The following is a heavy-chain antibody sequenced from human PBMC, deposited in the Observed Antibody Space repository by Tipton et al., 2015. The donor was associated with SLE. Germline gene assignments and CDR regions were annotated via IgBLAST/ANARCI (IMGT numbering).Heavy chain of an antibody. V-gene: IGHV3-30*02. Sequence: SLRLSCAASGFTFSRYGMHWVRQAPGKGLEWVAFIQFDGSEVNYADSVKGRFTISRDNSKNTLYLQMNSLRAEDTAVYYCARGENYYDSSGPTGFDYWGQGILVTVSS. CDR2: IQFDGSEV. D-gene: IGHD3-22*01. J-gene: IGHJ4*02. CDR3: ARGENYYDSSGPTGFDY. CDR1: GFTFSRYG.